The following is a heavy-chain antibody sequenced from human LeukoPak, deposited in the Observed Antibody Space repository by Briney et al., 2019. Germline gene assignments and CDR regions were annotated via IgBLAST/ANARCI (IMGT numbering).Heavy chain of an antibody. D-gene: IGHD3-10*01. J-gene: IGHJ4*02. V-gene: IGHV3-30*04. CDR3: ARDTSGEYSD. Sequence: RTGPSLRLSCAASGFIFSSYAIHCVRQAPGKGLEWVAVISYDGSNKYYADSVKGRFTISRDKSKNTLYLQMNSLRAEDTAVYYCARDTSGEYSDWGQGTLVTVSS. CDR2: ISYDGSNK. CDR1: GFIFSSYA.